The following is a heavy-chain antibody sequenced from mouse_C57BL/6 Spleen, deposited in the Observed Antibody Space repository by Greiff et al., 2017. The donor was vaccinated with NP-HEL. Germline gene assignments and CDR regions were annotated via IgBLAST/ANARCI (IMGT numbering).Heavy chain of an antibody. CDR2: IYPGDGDT. D-gene: IGHD1-1*01. V-gene: IGHV1-82*01. J-gene: IGHJ2*01. CDR3: ARSSLYYGSPFDY. CDR1: GYAFSSSW. Sequence: VQLQQSGPELVKPGASVKISCKASGYAFSSSWMNWVKQRPGKGLEWIGRIYPGDGDTNYNGKFKGKATLTADKSSSTAYMQLSSLTSEDSAVYFCARSSLYYGSPFDYWGQGTTLTVSS.